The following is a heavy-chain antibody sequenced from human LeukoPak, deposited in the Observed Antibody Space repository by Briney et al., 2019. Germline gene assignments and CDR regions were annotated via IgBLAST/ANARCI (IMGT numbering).Heavy chain of an antibody. J-gene: IGHJ4*02. Sequence: SETLSLTCTVSGGSISSGGYYWSWIRQHPGKGLEWIGYIYYSGSTYYNPSLKSRVTISVDTSKNQFSLKLSSVTAADTAVYYCARGNDYGDSVDDYWGQGTLVTVSS. CDR1: GGSISSGGYY. V-gene: IGHV4-31*03. D-gene: IGHD4-17*01. CDR3: ARGNDYGDSVDDY. CDR2: IYYSGST.